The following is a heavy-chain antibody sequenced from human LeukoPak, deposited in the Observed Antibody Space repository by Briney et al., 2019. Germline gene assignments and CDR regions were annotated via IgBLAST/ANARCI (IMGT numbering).Heavy chain of an antibody. J-gene: IGHJ4*02. V-gene: IGHV4-59*01. D-gene: IGHD2-15*01. Sequence: SETLSLTCTVSGGSISSYYWSWIRQPPGKGLEWIGYIYYSGSTNYNPSLKSRVTISVDTSKSQFSLKLSSVTAADTAVYYCARDVQYCSGGSCYPLFDYWGQGTLVTVSS. CDR2: IYYSGST. CDR3: ARDVQYCSGGSCYPLFDY. CDR1: GGSISSYY.